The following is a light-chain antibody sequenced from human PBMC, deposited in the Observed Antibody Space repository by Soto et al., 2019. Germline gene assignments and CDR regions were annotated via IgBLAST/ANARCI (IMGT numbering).Light chain of an antibody. CDR2: DAS. CDR1: QSVSSY. CDR3: QQRSNGPLFT. Sequence: EIVLTQSPATLSLSPGERATLSCRASQSVSSYLAWYQQKPGQAPRLLVYDASNRATGIPARLSGSGSGTVFTLTISNLEPKDFAVYYCQQRSNGPLFTVGPGTKVDIK. V-gene: IGKV3-11*01. J-gene: IGKJ3*01.